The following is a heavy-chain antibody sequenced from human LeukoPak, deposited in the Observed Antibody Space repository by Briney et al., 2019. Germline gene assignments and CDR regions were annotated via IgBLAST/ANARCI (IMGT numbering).Heavy chain of an antibody. D-gene: IGHD6-6*01. V-gene: IGHV4-59*08. CDR1: GFSSSNYN. J-gene: IGHJ4*02. Sequence: SETLSLTCSVSGFSSSNYNWSWIRQPPGRGLEWIGYIYYSGSTNSNASLKSRVTIFVDPSKNQFSLRLSSVTAADTGAYYCAIHRSYSRSSSCYDWGQGTLVTVSS. CDR3: AIHRSYSRSSSCYD. CDR2: IYYSGST.